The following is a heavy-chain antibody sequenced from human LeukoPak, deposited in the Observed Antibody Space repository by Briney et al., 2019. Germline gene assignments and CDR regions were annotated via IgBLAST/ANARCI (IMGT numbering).Heavy chain of an antibody. Sequence: RPSETLSLTCTVSGESLSSYFWSWIRQPTGKGLEWIGRVYTSGTTNYSPSLKSRVTMSVDTSKNQFSLKLSSVTAADTAVYYCARVTYWNWLDPWGQGILVTVSS. CDR1: GESLSSYF. J-gene: IGHJ5*02. CDR2: VYTSGTT. CDR3: ARVTYWNWLDP. D-gene: IGHD2-8*02. V-gene: IGHV4-4*07.